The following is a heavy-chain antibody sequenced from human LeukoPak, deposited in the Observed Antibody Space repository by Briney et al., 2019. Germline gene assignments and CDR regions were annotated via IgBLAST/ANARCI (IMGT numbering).Heavy chain of an antibody. J-gene: IGHJ6*03. CDR1: GYTFTVSC. CDR2: INPNSGGR. V-gene: IGHV1-2*02. D-gene: IGHD6-19*01. CDR3: ARRGGLVQGIYYYMDV. Sequence: ASVNLSFNASGYTFTVSCMHWVRHGPGQGLGRMGWINPNSGGRNYAQKFQGRGAMTRDTSISTAYMELSRLRSDDTGVYYCARRGGLVQGIYYYMDVWGKGTTVTIS.